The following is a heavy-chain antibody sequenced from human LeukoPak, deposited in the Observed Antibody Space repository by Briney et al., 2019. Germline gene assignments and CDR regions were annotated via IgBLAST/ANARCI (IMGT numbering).Heavy chain of an antibody. CDR3: ARVTGYVMEDYFDY. CDR2: INHSGST. D-gene: IGHD6-13*01. V-gene: IGHV4-34*01. J-gene: IGHJ4*02. CDR1: GGSFSRYY. Sequence: PSETLSLTCAVYGGSFSRYYWSWIRQPPGKGLEWIGEINHSGSTNYNPSLKSRVTISVDTSKNQFSLRLSSVTAADTAVYYCARVTGYVMEDYFDYWGQGTLVTVSS.